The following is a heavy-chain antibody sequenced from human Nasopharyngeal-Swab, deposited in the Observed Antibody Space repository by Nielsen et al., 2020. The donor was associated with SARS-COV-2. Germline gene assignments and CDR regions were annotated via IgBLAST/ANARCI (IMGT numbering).Heavy chain of an antibody. D-gene: IGHD3-22*01. CDR3: AKDGYYYDSSGYGMDV. J-gene: IGHJ6*02. V-gene: IGHV3-23*01. CDR2: ISGSGSTI. Sequence: VRQMPGKGLEWVSHISGSGSTIYYADSVKGRFTISRDNSKNTLYLQMNSLRAEDTAVYYCAKDGYYYDSSGYGMDVWGQGTTVTVSS.